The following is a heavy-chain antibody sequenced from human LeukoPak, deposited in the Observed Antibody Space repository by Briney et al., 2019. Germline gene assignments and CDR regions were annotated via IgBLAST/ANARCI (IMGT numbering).Heavy chain of an antibody. Sequence: SETLSLTCTVSGGSLSSYYLSWIREPPGKGLEWIGYIYYSGSTNYNPSLKSRVTISVDTSKNQFSVKLSSVTAADTAVYYCAGGVVAALDFDYWGQGTLVTVSS. J-gene: IGHJ4*02. CDR1: GGSLSSYY. CDR2: IYYSGST. D-gene: IGHD2-15*01. V-gene: IGHV4-59*01. CDR3: AGGVVAALDFDY.